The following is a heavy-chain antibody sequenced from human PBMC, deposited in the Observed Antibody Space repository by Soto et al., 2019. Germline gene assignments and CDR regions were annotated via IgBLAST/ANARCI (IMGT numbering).Heavy chain of an antibody. CDR3: ARDLQRQLGNQNWFDP. J-gene: IGHJ5*02. V-gene: IGHV1-69*01. CDR1: GGTFSSYA. D-gene: IGHD6-6*01. Sequence: QVQLVQSGAEVKKPGSSVKVSCKASGGTFSSYAISWVRQAPGQGLEWMGGIIPIFGTANYAQKFQGRVTITADESTSTAYMELSSLRSEDSAVYYCARDLQRQLGNQNWFDPWGQGTLVTVSS. CDR2: IIPIFGTA.